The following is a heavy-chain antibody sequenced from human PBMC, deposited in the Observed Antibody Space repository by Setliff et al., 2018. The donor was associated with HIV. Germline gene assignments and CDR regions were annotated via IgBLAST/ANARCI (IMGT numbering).Heavy chain of an antibody. CDR2: ISYDESNE. J-gene: IGHJ4*02. V-gene: IGHV3-30*04. D-gene: IGHD6-19*01. Sequence: GGSLRLSCVASGFTFSTYAMHWVRQAPGKGLEWVAVISYDESNEYYGDSVKGRFTITRDNSKNTLYLQMNSLRVEDTAVYHCARDRDQGYSSGWPRDWGQGTLVTVSS. CDR1: GFTFSTYA. CDR3: ARDRDQGYSSGWPRD.